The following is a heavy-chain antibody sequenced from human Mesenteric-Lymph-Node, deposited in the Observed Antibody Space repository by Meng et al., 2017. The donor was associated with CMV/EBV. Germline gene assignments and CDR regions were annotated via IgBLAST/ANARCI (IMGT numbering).Heavy chain of an antibody. J-gene: IGHJ4*02. CDR3: SRCGDFWSDLED. V-gene: IGHV3-NL1*01. D-gene: IGHD3-3*01. Sequence: GESLKISCAASGFTFSSYGMHWVRQAPGKGLEWVSVIYRGGTTYYGDSVKGRFTISRDKSKNTLYLQMSSLRPEDTGVYYCSRCGDFWSDLEDWGPGTLVTVSS. CDR1: GFTFSSYG. CDR2: IYRGGTT.